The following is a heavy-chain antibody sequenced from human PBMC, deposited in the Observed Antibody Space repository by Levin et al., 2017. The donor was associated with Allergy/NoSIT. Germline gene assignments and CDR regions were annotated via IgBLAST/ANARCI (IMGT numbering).Heavy chain of an antibody. CDR3: AIGLQIVTTGRLYHNAMDA. CDR2: ISRRSSYI. CDR1: TFLFSDYT. Sequence: GGSLRLSCAASTFLFSDYTMNWVRQAPGKGLEWVASISRRSSYIYYADSVKGRFTISRDNAKNSVSLQMNSLRAEDTAIYYCAIGLQIVTTGRLYHNAMDAWGQGTTVSVSS. V-gene: IGHV3-21*06. J-gene: IGHJ6*02. D-gene: IGHD2-21*01.